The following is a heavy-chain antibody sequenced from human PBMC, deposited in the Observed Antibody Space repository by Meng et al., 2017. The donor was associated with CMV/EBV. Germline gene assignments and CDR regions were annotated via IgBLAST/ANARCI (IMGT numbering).Heavy chain of an antibody. D-gene: IGHD2-2*01. CDR3: ARALVPHRWGWFDP. Sequence: SETLSLTCAVYGGSFSGYYWSWIRQPPGKGLERIGEINHSGSTNYNPSLKSRVTISVDTSKNQFSLKLSSVTAADTAVYYCARALVPHRWGWFDPWGQGTLVTVSS. J-gene: IGHJ5*02. V-gene: IGHV4-34*01. CDR1: GGSFSGYY. CDR2: INHSGST.